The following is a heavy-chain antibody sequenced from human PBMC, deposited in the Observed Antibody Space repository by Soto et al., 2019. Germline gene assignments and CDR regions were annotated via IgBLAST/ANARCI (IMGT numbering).Heavy chain of an antibody. CDR3: ARRARPDFYYMDV. D-gene: IGHD6-6*01. CDR1: GFTLSGYA. Sequence: EVQLAESGGGLAQPGGSLTLSCAASGFTLSGYAMDWVRQAPGKGLEYVSGISSNGVGTYYANSVQGRFTISRDNSKNTVYLQMGSLRPEDMAVYYCARRARPDFYYMDVWGKGATVTFS. CDR2: ISSNGVGT. V-gene: IGHV3-64*01. J-gene: IGHJ6*03.